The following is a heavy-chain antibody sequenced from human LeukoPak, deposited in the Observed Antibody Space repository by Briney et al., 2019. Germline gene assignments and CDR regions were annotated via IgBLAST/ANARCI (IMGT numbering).Heavy chain of an antibody. Sequence: SETLSLTCAVYGGSFSGYYWSWIRQPPGKGLEWIGEINHSGSTNYNPSLKSRVTISVDTSKNQFSLKLSSVTAADTAVYYCARASITMVRGVIITSHFDYWGQGTLVTVS. D-gene: IGHD3-10*01. J-gene: IGHJ4*02. CDR1: GGSFSGYY. V-gene: IGHV4-34*01. CDR2: INHSGST. CDR3: ARASITMVRGVIITSHFDY.